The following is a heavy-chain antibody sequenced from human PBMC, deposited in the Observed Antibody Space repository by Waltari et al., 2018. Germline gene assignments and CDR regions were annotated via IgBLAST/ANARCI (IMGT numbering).Heavy chain of an antibody. CDR1: GFIFSDYW. J-gene: IGHJ6*04. D-gene: IGHD6-25*01. CDR3: AKTGGSGRPADLDV. CDR2: ITPDGSGA. V-gene: IGHV3-74*01. Sequence: EVQLVESGGGVVQPGGSLRLACAASGFIFSDYWIHWARQAPGKGLVGGSRITPDGSGATYADAGRGRFTISRDNPTGTVYLEMNSLTDEDTAVYYCAKTGGSGRPADLDVWGKGTTVIVSS.